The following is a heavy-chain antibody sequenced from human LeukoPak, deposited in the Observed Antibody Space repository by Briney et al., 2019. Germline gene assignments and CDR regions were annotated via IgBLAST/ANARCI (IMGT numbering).Heavy chain of an antibody. D-gene: IGHD4-17*01. J-gene: IGHJ4*01. CDR2: IYYSGST. V-gene: IGHV4-39*07. CDR3: ARAPGTTFDY. Sequence: PSETLSLTCTVSGGSISSSSYYWGWIRQPPGKGLEWIGTIYYSGSTYYNPSLKSRVTISVDTSKNQFSLKLTSVTAADTAVYYCARAPGTTFDYWGHGNMVTVSS. CDR1: GGSISSSSYY.